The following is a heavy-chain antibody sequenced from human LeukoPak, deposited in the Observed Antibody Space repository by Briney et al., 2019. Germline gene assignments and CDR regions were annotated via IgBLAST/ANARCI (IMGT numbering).Heavy chain of an antibody. J-gene: IGHJ4*02. Sequence: XSLRLSCAASGFTFSSYSMNWVRQAPGKGLEXVSSISSSSSYIYYADSVKGRFTISRDNAKNSLYLQMNSLRAEDTAVYYCARGQWELAFDYWGQGTLVTVSS. D-gene: IGHD1-26*01. V-gene: IGHV3-21*01. CDR3: ARGQWELAFDY. CDR1: GFTFSSYS. CDR2: ISSSSSYI.